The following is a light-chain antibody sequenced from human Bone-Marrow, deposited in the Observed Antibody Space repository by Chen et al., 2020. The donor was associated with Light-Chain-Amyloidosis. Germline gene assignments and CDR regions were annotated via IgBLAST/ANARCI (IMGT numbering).Light chain of an antibody. CDR1: SSDVGGYNY. V-gene: IGLV2-14*03. Sequence: QSALTQPASVSGSPRQSITISCTGNSSDVGGYNYVPWYQLHPGTAPKLIIYDLTYRPSGVSNRFTGSKSGNTASLTISGLQAEDEADYYCSSFTRNHALVFGGGTNLTVL. CDR2: DLT. CDR3: SSFTRNHALV. J-gene: IGLJ2*01.